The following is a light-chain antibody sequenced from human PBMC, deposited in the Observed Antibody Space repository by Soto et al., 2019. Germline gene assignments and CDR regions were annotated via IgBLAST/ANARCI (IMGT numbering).Light chain of an antibody. CDR3: QHYGRSPYT. CDR2: GAS. CDR1: QSVSSSY. V-gene: IGKV3-20*01. Sequence: EIVLTQSPGTLSLSPGERATLSCRASQSVSSSYFSWYQQTPGQAPRLLIYGASSRTTVFPDRFSGRGSGTDFPLTSSLLEPEDFAVYYCQHYGRSPYTFGQGTKVEIK. J-gene: IGKJ2*01.